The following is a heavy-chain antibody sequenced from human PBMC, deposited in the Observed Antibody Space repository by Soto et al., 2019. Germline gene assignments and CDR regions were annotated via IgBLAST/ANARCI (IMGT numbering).Heavy chain of an antibody. V-gene: IGHV1-18*04. J-gene: IGHJ6*02. CDR2: ISAYNGNT. Sequence: GASVKVSCKASGYTFTSYGISWVRQAPGQGLEWMGWISAYNGNTNYAQKLQGRVTMTTDTSTSTAYMELRSLRSDDTAVYYCARDLTTYYDFWSGPPDYGMDVWGQGTTVTVSS. CDR1: GYTFTSYG. CDR3: ARDLTTYYDFWSGPPDYGMDV. D-gene: IGHD3-3*01.